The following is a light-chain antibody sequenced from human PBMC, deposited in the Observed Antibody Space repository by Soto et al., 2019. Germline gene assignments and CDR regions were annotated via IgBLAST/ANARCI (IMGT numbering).Light chain of an antibody. CDR2: KAS. Sequence: DIQMTQSPSTLSASVGDRVAITCRASQSVSSWLAWYQPNFGNAPKLLIYKASSLASGVPSRCSGSGSGADFTLTISSLKPEDFATYYCQQSYSTWTFGQGTKVDIK. V-gene: IGKV1-5*03. CDR3: QQSYSTWT. CDR1: QSVSSW. J-gene: IGKJ1*01.